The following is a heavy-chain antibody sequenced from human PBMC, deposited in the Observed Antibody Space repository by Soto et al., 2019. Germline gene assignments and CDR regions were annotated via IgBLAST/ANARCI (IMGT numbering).Heavy chain of an antibody. Sequence: XESLKISCKDSGYRFINYWISWVRQMPGKGLEWMGNIDPSDSYTNYSPSFQGHVTISADKSIGTVYLQWSSLKASDTAMYYCATQLWSRGWFDPWGQGTLVTVSS. D-gene: IGHD3-10*01. CDR2: IDPSDSYT. CDR3: ATQLWSRGWFDP. J-gene: IGHJ5*02. V-gene: IGHV5-10-1*01. CDR1: GYRFINYW.